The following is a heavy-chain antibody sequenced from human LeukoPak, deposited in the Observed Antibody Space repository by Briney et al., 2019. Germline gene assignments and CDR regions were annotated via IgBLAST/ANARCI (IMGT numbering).Heavy chain of an antibody. D-gene: IGHD6-13*01. CDR3: ARWAGGSTDAFDI. CDR1: TYTSGYTFTNYG. CDR2: ISAHNGNT. Sequence: APVKVSCKASTYTSGYTFTNYGISWVRQAPGQGLVWMGWISAHNGNTNYAQKLQGRVTMTTDTSTSTAYMELRSLRSDDTAVYYCARWAGGSTDAFDIWGQGTMVTVSS. V-gene: IGHV1-18*01. J-gene: IGHJ3*02.